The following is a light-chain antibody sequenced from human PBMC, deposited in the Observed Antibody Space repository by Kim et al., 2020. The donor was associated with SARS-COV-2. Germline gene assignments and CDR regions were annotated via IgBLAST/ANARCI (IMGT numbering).Light chain of an antibody. CDR2: APS. Sequence: ASVGYRLPITCRASQGINNYLAWYQQNPEKVPKLLIHAPSTLQSGVPSRFSGSGSGTDFTLTISSLQPEDVATYYCQKYNSAVLTFGPGTKVDIK. J-gene: IGKJ3*01. V-gene: IGKV1-27*01. CDR3: QKYNSAVLT. CDR1: QGINNY.